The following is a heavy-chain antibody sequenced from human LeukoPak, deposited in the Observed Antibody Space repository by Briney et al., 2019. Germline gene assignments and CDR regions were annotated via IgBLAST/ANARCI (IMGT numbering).Heavy chain of an antibody. V-gene: IGHV3-72*01. CDR2: SRNIANSCTT. CDR1: SAAISGDY. CDR3: ARVRGGSCVAFDI. J-gene: IGHJ3*02. D-gene: IGHD2-15*01. Sequence: GGSLRLSCGASSAAISGDYMIRVGQAPGGGLEWVGRSRNIANSCTTEYAASVNGRFTISRDDSKNSLYLQMNSLTTERSCVSYCARVRGGSCVAFDIWGQGTMVTVSS.